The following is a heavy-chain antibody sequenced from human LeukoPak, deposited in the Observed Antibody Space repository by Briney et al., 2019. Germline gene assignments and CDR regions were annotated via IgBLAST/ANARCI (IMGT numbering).Heavy chain of an antibody. J-gene: IGHJ5*02. CDR1: GFTFNNYA. CDR3: ARVAYYYDSSGYNWFDP. CDR2: ITGSGGST. D-gene: IGHD3-22*01. V-gene: IGHV3-23*01. Sequence: PGGSLRLSCAASGFTFNNYAMAWVRQAPGKGLEWVSSITGSGGSTYYADSVKGRFTISRDNSKNTLYLQMNSLKAEDTAVYYCARVAYYYDSSGYNWFDPWGQGTLVTVSS.